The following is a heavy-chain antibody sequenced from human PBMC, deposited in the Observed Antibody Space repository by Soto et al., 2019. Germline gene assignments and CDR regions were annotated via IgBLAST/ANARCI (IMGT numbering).Heavy chain of an antibody. CDR1: GYTFTSYD. CDR2: MNPNSGNT. D-gene: IGHD4-17*01. V-gene: IGHV1-8*01. Sequence: QVQLVQSGAEVKKPGASVKVSCKASGYTFTSYDINWVRQATGQGLEWMGWMNPNSGNTGYAQKFQGRVTMTRNTYISTAYMELSSLRSENTAVYYCARGPPPLYGDYFAGFDYWGQGTLVTVSS. J-gene: IGHJ4*02. CDR3: ARGPPPLYGDYFAGFDY.